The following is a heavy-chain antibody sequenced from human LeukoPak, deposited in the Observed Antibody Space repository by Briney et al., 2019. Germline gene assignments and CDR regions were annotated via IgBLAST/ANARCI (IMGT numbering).Heavy chain of an antibody. V-gene: IGHV3-48*02. J-gene: IGHJ4*02. CDR3: ARGYDFWSGYPYYFDY. Sequence: XMXWXRQAPGKGLERGSYISSSSSTIYYAESVKGGFTISRDNAKNSLYLQINSLRDEDTAVYYCARGYDFWSGYPYYFDYWGQGTLVTVSS. CDR1: X. D-gene: IGHD3-3*01. CDR2: ISSSSSTI.